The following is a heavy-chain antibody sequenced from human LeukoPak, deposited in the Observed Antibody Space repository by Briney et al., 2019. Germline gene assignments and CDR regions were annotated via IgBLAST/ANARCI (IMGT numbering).Heavy chain of an antibody. CDR1: GFTVSVNY. D-gene: IGHD3-16*01. J-gene: IGHJ4*02. V-gene: IGHV3-66*01. CDR2: IYIDGAT. CDR3: ARGRGGYGDFDY. Sequence: PGRSLRLSCAASGFTVSVNYMTWVRQSPGKGLEWVSVIYIDGATYYADSVKGRFTISRDNTKNTLYLQMNNLRAEDTAVYFCARGRGGYGDFDYWGQGTLVTVSS.